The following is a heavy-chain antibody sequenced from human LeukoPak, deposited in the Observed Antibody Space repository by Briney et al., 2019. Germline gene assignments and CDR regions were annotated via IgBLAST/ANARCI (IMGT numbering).Heavy chain of an antibody. CDR3: ARYYYDSSGYYLAY. V-gene: IGHV4-59*01. CDR2: IYSSGST. CDR1: SGSIRSYY. D-gene: IGHD3-22*01. Sequence: SETLSLTCTVSSGSIRSYYWSWIRQPPGKGLEWIGNIYSSGSTNYNPSLESRVTISVDTSKNQFSLKLSSVTAADTAVYYCARYYYDSSGYYLAYWGQGTLVTVSS. J-gene: IGHJ4*02.